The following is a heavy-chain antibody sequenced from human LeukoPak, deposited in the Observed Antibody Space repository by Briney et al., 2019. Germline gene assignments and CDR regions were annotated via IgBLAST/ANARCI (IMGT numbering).Heavy chain of an antibody. CDR1: GGSLSTHH. CDR2: ISDSGST. V-gene: IGHV4-59*11. Sequence: SETLSLTCVVSGGSLSTHHWSWIRQSPGKGLEWIGYISDSGSTNYNPSLKSRVTISVDTSKNQFSLMLSSVTAADTAVYYCARGYDSSAYYPFNHWGQGTLVTVSS. CDR3: ARGYDSSAYYPFNH. J-gene: IGHJ4*02. D-gene: IGHD3-22*01.